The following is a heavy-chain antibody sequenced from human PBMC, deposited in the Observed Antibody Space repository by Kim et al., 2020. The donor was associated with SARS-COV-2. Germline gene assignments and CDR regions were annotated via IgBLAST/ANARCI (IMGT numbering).Heavy chain of an antibody. CDR2: INHSGST. Sequence: SETLSLTCAVYGGSFSGYYWSWIRQPPGKGLEWIGEINHSGSTNYNPSLKSRVTISVDTSKNQFSLKLSSVTAADTAVYYCARRGFSGYPWGYWGQGTLV. CDR3: ARRGFSGYPWGY. CDR1: GGSFSGYY. V-gene: IGHV4-34*01. J-gene: IGHJ4*02. D-gene: IGHD3-22*01.